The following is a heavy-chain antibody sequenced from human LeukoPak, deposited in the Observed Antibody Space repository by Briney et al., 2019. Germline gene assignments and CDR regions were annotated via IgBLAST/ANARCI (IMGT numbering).Heavy chain of an antibody. Sequence: GGSLRLSCAASGFTFDDYAMHWVRQAPGKGLVWVSRINSDGSSTSYADSVKGRFTISRDNAKNTLYLQMNSLRAEDTAVYYCARIAAAGTACDYWGQGTLVTVSS. D-gene: IGHD6-13*01. CDR3: ARIAAAGTACDY. J-gene: IGHJ4*02. CDR1: GFTFDDYA. V-gene: IGHV3-74*01. CDR2: INSDGSST.